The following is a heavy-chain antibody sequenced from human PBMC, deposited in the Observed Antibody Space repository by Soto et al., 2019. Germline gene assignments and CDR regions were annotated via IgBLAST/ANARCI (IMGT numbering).Heavy chain of an antibody. J-gene: IGHJ4*02. Sequence: GGSLRLSCAASGFTVSSNYMSWVRQAPGKGLEWVSVIYSGGSTYYADSVRGRFTISIHNSKNTLYLQMNSLRAEDTVVYYCARLPYRTPVYFDYWGQGTLVTVSS. CDR3: ARLPYRTPVYFDY. CDR1: GFTVSSNY. V-gene: IGHV3-53*04. CDR2: IYSGGST. D-gene: IGHD4-4*01.